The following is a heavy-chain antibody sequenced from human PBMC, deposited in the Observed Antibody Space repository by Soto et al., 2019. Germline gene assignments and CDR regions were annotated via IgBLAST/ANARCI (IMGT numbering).Heavy chain of an antibody. V-gene: IGHV1-69*04. CDR1: GGTFSSYA. CDR3: AGWIVSPAEYFDY. CDR2: IIPILGIA. D-gene: IGHD5-12*01. Sequence: SVKVSCKASGGTFSSYAISWVRQAPGQGLEWMGRIIPILGIANYAQKFQGRVTITADKSTSTAYMELSSLRSEDTAVYYCAGWIVSPAEYFDYWGQGTPVTVSS. J-gene: IGHJ4*02.